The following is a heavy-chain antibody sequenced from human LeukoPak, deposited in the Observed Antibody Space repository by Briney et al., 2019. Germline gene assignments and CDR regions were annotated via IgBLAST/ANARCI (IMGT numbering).Heavy chain of an antibody. CDR1: GYTFTSYG. D-gene: IGHD3-10*01. Sequence: ASVKVSCEASGYTFTSYGISWARQAPGQGLEWMGWTSAYNGNTNYAQKLQGRVTMTTDTSTSTAYMELRSLRSDDTAVYYCVGGLYYYGSGSYYHYWGQGTLVTVSS. CDR3: VGGLYYYGSGSYYHY. J-gene: IGHJ4*02. CDR2: TSAYNGNT. V-gene: IGHV1-18*01.